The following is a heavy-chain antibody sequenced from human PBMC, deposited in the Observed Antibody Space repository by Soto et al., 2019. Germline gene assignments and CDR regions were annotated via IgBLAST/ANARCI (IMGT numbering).Heavy chain of an antibody. J-gene: IGHJ6*03. CDR3: ARGTGFYYYYMDV. V-gene: IGHV3-33*01. CDR2: IWYDGSNK. Sequence: GGSLRLSCAASGFTFSSYGMHWVRQAPGKGLEWVAIIWYDGSNKYYADSVKGRFTISRDNSKNTLYLQMNSLRAEDTAVYYCARGTGFYYYYMDVWGKGTTVTVSS. D-gene: IGHD4-17*01. CDR1: GFTFSSYG.